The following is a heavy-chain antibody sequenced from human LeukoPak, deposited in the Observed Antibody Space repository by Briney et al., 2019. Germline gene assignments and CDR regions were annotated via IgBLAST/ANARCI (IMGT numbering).Heavy chain of an antibody. D-gene: IGHD2-15*01. CDR1: GGSISSSSYY. J-gene: IGHJ5*02. V-gene: IGHV4-39*07. Sequence: SETLSLTCTVSGGSISSSSYYWGWIRQPPGKRLEWIGSIYYSGSTYYNPSLKSRVTISVDTSKNQFSLKLSSVTAADTAVYYCARGSLGYCSGGSCYSANWFDPWGQGTLVTVSS. CDR3: ARGSLGYCSGGSCYSANWFDP. CDR2: IYYSGST.